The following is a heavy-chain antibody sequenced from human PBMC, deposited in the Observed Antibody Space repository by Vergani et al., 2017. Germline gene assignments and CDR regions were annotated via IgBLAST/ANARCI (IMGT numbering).Heavy chain of an antibody. V-gene: IGHV1-46*01. D-gene: IGHD1-26*01. Sequence: QVQLVQSGAEVKKPGASVKVSCKASGYTFTSYYMHWVRQAPGQGLEWMGIINPSGGSTSYAQKFQGRVTMTRDTSTSTVYMELSSLRSEDTAVYYCATDPRQAIVGATTGSFDYWGQGTLVTVSS. CDR2: INPSGGST. CDR1: GYTFTSYY. CDR3: ATDPRQAIVGATTGSFDY. J-gene: IGHJ4*02.